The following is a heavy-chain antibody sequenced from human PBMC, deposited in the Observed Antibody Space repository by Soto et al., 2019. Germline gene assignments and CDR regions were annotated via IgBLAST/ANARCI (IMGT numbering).Heavy chain of an antibody. CDR1: GGSFSGYY. CDR2: INHSGST. Sequence: SETLSLTCAVYGGSFSGYYWSWIRQPPGKGLEWIGEINHSGSTNYNPSLKSRVTISVDTSKNQFSLKLSSVTAADTAVYYCARRKGYYYGSGKYYMDVWGKGTTVTVSS. V-gene: IGHV4-34*01. J-gene: IGHJ6*03. CDR3: ARRKGYYYGSGKYYMDV. D-gene: IGHD3-10*01.